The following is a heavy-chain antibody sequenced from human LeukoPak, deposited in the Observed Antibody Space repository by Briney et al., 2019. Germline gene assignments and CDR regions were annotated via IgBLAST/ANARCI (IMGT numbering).Heavy chain of an antibody. Sequence: GSLRLSCAASGFTFSSYSMNWVRQAPGKWLEWVSYISSSSSTIYYADSVKGRFTISRDNAKNSLYLQMNSLRAEDTAVYYCAGGSFSDYASTRDYWGQGTLVTVSS. CDR3: AGGSFSDYASTRDY. V-gene: IGHV3-48*01. CDR2: ISSSSSTI. J-gene: IGHJ4*02. CDR1: GFTFSSYS. D-gene: IGHD4-17*01.